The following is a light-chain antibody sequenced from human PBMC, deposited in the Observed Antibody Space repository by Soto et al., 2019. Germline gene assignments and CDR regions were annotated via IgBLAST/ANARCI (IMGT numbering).Light chain of an antibody. J-gene: IGLJ1*01. V-gene: IGLV2-23*01. Sequence: QSVVTQPATVSXSPGQSITISCTGTSSDVGSYNLVSWYQQHPGKAPKLMIYEGSKRPSGVSNRFSGSKSGNTASLTISGLQAEDEADYYCCSYAGSSTSYVFGTGTKVTVL. CDR2: EGS. CDR3: CSYAGSSTSYV. CDR1: SSDVGSYNL.